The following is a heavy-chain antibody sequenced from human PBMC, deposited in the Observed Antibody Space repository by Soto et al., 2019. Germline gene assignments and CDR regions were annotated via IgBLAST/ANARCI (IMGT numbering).Heavy chain of an antibody. Sequence: QVQLVQSGAEVKKPGASVKVSCKASGYTFTSYGISWVRQAPGQGLEWMGWISAYNGNTNYAQKHQGRVTMTTDTSTSTAYMELRNLRSDDTAVYYCARDYYGSGSKLNCFDPWGQGTLFTVSS. CDR2: ISAYNGNT. J-gene: IGHJ5*02. D-gene: IGHD3-10*01. CDR1: GYTFTSYG. CDR3: ARDYYGSGSKLNCFDP. V-gene: IGHV1-18*01.